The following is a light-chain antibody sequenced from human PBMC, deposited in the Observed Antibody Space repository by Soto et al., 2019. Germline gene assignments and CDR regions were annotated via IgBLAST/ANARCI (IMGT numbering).Light chain of an antibody. CDR1: QSVSSSY. V-gene: IGKV3-20*01. CDR3: QQDGSSPWT. CDR2: GAS. Sequence: EIVLTQSPGTLSLSPGERATLSCRASQSVSSSYLAWYQQKPGQAPRLLIYGASSRDTGIPDMFSGSGSGTDFTLTISRLEPEDFAVYYCQQDGSSPWTFGQGTKVEIK. J-gene: IGKJ1*01.